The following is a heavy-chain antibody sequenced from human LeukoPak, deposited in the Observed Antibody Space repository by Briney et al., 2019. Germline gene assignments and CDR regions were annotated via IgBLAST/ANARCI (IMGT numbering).Heavy chain of an antibody. CDR1: GGSLSSSSYY. Sequence: SETLSLTCTVSGGSLSSSSYYWGWIRQPPGKGLEWIGYIYYSGSTNYNPSLKSRVTISVDTSKNQVSLKLSSVTAADTAVYYCARGGHYYDSSGLVKDDAFDIWGQGTMVTVSS. D-gene: IGHD3-22*01. CDR2: IYYSGST. V-gene: IGHV4-61*01. J-gene: IGHJ3*02. CDR3: ARGGHYYDSSGLVKDDAFDI.